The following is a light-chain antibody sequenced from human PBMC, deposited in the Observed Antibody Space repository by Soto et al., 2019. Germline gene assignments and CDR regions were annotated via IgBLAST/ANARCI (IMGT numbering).Light chain of an antibody. CDR2: AAS. Sequence: AIRMTQSPSSFSASTADRVTITFRASQGISSYLAWYQQKPGKAPKLLIYAASTLQSGVPSRFSGSGSGTDFTLTISCLQSEDFATYYCQQYYSYLITFGQGTRLEIK. V-gene: IGKV1-8*01. CDR1: QGISSY. J-gene: IGKJ5*01. CDR3: QQYYSYLIT.